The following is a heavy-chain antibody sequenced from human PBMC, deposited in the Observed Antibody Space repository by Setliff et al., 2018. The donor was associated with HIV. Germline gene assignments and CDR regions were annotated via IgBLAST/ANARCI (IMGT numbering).Heavy chain of an antibody. Sequence: SETLSLTCTVSGGSISSYCWNWIRQSPGRGLEWIGLIFSSGRTKYNPSLKSRVTISVDTSKNQFSLRLNSVTAADTAVYFCARGLCSSRSWPIDYWGPGILVTVSS. J-gene: IGHJ4*02. CDR2: IFSSGRT. V-gene: IGHV4-59*12. D-gene: IGHD2-2*01. CDR1: GGSISSYC. CDR3: ARGLCSSRSWPIDY.